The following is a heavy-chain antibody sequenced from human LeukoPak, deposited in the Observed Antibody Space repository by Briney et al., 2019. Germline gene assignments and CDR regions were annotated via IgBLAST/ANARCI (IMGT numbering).Heavy chain of an antibody. V-gene: IGHV3-23*01. CDR3: AKHGAGPYFDY. Sequence: GGSLRLSCAASGFTDTDNYMNWVRQSSGKGLEWVSAISGSGGSIYYADSVKGRFTISRDNSKNTLYLQMNSLRAEDTAVYYCAKHGAGPYFDYWGQGTLATVSS. J-gene: IGHJ4*02. CDR1: GFTDTDNY. D-gene: IGHD6-13*01. CDR2: ISGSGGSI.